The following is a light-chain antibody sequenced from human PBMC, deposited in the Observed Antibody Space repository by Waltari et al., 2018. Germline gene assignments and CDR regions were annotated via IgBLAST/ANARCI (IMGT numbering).Light chain of an antibody. V-gene: IGKV1-33*01. CDR2: DAS. CDR3: QQYDNLPVT. J-gene: IGKJ4*01. Sequence: DIQMTQSPSPLSASVGDRVTITCQASQDISNYLNRYQQKPGKAPKLLIYDASNLETGVPSRFSGSGSGTDFTFTISSLQPEDIATYYCQQYDNLPVTFGGGTKVEIK. CDR1: QDISNY.